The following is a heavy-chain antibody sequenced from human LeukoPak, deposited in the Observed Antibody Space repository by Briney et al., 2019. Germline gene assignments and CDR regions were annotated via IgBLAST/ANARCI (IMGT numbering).Heavy chain of an antibody. J-gene: IGHJ4*02. D-gene: IGHD5-24*01. CDR1: GGSISSSAYC. Sequence: PSETLSLTCTVSGGSISSSAYCWAWFRQPPGKGLEWIGSICYSGSTYYNPSLKSRITISVDTSNNQFSLRLSSVTAADTAVYYCARPGKEKWLQWDYWGQGTLVTVSS. V-gene: IGHV4-39*01. CDR3: ARPGKEKWLQWDY. CDR2: ICYSGST.